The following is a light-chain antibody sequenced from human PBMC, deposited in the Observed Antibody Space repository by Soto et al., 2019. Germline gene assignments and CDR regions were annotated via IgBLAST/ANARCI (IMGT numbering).Light chain of an antibody. Sequence: QSVLTQPASVSGSPGQSITISCTGTSSDVGGYNYVSWYQQHPGKAPKFMIYDVSYRPSGVSNRFSGSRSGSTASLTISGLQAEDEADYYCSSYTSSSTAYVVFGGGTKLTVL. CDR3: SSYTSSSTAYVV. CDR1: SSDVGGYNY. CDR2: DVS. V-gene: IGLV2-14*01. J-gene: IGLJ2*01.